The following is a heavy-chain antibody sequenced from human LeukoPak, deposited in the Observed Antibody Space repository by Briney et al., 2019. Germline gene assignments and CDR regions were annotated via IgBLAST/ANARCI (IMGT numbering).Heavy chain of an antibody. D-gene: IGHD6-13*01. J-gene: IGHJ4*02. CDR2: IFYSGSP. V-gene: IGHV4-59*08. Sequence: SETLSLTCTVSGGSISSYYWSWIRQPPGKGLEWIANIFYSGSPNYNPSLKSRVTISFDTSKNQFSLKLSSVTAADTAVYYCARAGHIAAAGTYDYWGQGTLVTVSS. CDR3: ARAGHIAAAGTYDY. CDR1: GGSISSYY.